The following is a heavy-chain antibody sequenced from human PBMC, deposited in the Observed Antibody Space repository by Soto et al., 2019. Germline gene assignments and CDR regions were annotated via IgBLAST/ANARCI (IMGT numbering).Heavy chain of an antibody. CDR1: GYTFTSDG. CDR3: ARDRREGYYYGMDV. CDR2: ISAYNGNT. J-gene: IGHJ6*02. Sequence: ASVKVSCKASGYTFTSDGISWVRHATGQGLEWMGWISAYNGNTNYAQKLQGRVTMTTDTSTSTAYMELRSLRSDDTAVYYCARDRREGYYYGMDVWGQGTTVTSP. V-gene: IGHV1-18*01.